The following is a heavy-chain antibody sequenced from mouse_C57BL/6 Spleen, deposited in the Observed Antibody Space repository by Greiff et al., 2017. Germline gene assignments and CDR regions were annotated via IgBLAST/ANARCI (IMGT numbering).Heavy chain of an antibody. V-gene: IGHV1-55*01. D-gene: IGHD2-12*01. CDR3: AYYKDAMDY. CDR1: GYTFTSYW. CDR2: IYPGSGST. Sequence: QVQLQQPGAELVKPGASVKMSCKASGYTFTSYWITWVKQRPGQGLEWIGDIYPGSGSTNYNEKFKSKATLTVETSSSTAYMQLSRLTSEDSAVXYCAYYKDAMDYWGQGTSVTVSS. J-gene: IGHJ4*01.